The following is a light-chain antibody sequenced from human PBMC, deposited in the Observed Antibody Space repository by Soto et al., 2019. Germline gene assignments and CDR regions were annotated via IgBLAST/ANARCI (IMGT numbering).Light chain of an antibody. J-gene: IGKJ2*01. CDR1: QSVSSY. CDR2: DAS. Sequence: EIVLTQSPATLSLSPGERATLSCRASQSVSSYLAGYQQKPGQAPRLLIYDASNRATGIPARFSGSGSGTDFTLTISSLEPEDFAVYYSQHRSNWPPLYTFGQGTKLEIK. V-gene: IGKV3-11*01. CDR3: QHRSNWPPLYT.